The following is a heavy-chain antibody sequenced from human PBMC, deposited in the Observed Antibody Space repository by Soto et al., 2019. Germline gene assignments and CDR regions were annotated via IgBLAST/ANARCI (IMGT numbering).Heavy chain of an antibody. Sequence: PGGSLRFSCAASGFTFSSYAMSWVRQAPGKGLEWVSAISGSGSTFYADSVKGRFTISRDNSKNTLYLQMNSLRAEDTAVYYCAKEKDYDYVWGSYRYTSDYWGQGTLVTVSS. D-gene: IGHD3-16*02. CDR1: GFTFSSYA. CDR3: AKEKDYDYVWGSYRYTSDY. CDR2: ISGSGST. J-gene: IGHJ4*02. V-gene: IGHV3-23*01.